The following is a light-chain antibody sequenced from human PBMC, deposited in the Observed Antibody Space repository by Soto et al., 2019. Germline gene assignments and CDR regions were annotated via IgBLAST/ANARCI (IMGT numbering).Light chain of an antibody. J-gene: IGKJ5*01. V-gene: IGKV1-27*01. CDR2: AAS. CDR3: HKYNSAPLT. Sequence: DIQMTQSPSSLSASVGDRVTITCRASAGIINYLAWYQQKPGKVPKLLIYAASTLQSGVPSRFSGSGSGTEFTLTISSLQPEDVATYYCHKYNSAPLTFAQGTRLEIK. CDR1: AGIINY.